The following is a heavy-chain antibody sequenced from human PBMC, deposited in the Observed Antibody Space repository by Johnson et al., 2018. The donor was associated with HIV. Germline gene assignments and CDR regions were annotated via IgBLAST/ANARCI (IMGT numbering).Heavy chain of an antibody. D-gene: IGHD3-10*01. CDR2: IGTAGDT. V-gene: IGHV3-13*01. CDR1: GFPFTSYD. J-gene: IGHJ3*02. Sequence: VQLVESGGGLVQPGGSLRLSCAASGFPFTSYDMHWVRQAPGEGLDWISAIGTAGDTLYPGSVKGRFTISRDNATNSLYLQMNSLSPGETAVYYCVRGGSDAFDIWGQGTMVTVSS. CDR3: VRGGSDAFDI.